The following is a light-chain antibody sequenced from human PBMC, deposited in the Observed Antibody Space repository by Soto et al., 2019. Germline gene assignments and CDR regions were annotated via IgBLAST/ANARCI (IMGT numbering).Light chain of an antibody. CDR3: QSYDSSLSAWV. CDR1: SSNIGAGYD. CDR2: GNS. V-gene: IGLV1-40*01. J-gene: IGLJ3*02. Sequence: QSVLTQPPSVSGAPGQRVTISSTGSSSNIGAGYDVHWYQQLPGTAPKLLIYGNSNRPSGVPDRFSGSKSGTSASLAITGLQAEDEADYYCQSYDSSLSAWVFGGGTKLTV.